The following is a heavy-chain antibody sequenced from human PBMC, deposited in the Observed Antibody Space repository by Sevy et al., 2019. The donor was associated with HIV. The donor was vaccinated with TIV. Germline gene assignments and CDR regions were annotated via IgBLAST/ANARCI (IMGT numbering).Heavy chain of an antibody. J-gene: IGHJ3*01. Sequence: GGSLRLSCAASGFTLSNSFMSWARQAPGRGLEWVGRITRKIDGETTLYATPVKGRFTISRDDSRNTMYLQMDSLKIEDTAMYYCGTGDAYDVSGQGTTVTVSS. V-gene: IGHV3-15*06. CDR3: GTGDAYDV. CDR1: GFTLSNSF. D-gene: IGHD7-27*01. CDR2: ITRKIDGETT.